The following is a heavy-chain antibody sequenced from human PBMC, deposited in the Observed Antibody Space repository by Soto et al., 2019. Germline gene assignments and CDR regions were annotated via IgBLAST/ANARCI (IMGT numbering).Heavy chain of an antibody. CDR2: ISYDGSNK. Sequence: QVQLVESGGGVVQPGRSLRLSCAASGFTFSSYGMHWVRQAPGKGLEWVAVISYDGSNKYYADSVKGRFTISRDNSKNTLYLQMNSLRAEDTAVYYCAKVPEFSGYSSSWYVNWFDPWGQGTLVTVSS. V-gene: IGHV3-30*18. D-gene: IGHD6-13*01. CDR3: AKVPEFSGYSSSWYVNWFDP. J-gene: IGHJ5*02. CDR1: GFTFSSYG.